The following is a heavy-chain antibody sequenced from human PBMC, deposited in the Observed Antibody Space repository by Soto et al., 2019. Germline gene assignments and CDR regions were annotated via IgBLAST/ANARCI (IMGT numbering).Heavy chain of an antibody. CDR1: WERCVSYG. V-gene: IGHV5-51*01. CDR2: IYPGDSDT. CDR3: ARRRADKDQFEY. D-gene: IGHD2-2*01. J-gene: IGHJ4*02. Sequence: RVSRSGAWERCVSYGGGWVLQMPGKGPEWMGVIYPGDSDTRYSPSFQGQVSISADKSMSTAYLQWSSLKASDTAMYYCARRRADKDQFEYRGQRPLVTVPS.